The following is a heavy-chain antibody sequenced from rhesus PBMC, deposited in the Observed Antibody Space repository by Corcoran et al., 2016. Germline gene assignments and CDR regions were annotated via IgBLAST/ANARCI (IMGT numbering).Heavy chain of an antibody. Sequence: QVQLQESGPGLVKPSETLSLTCTVSGASISSNWWSWIRQPPGKGLEWIGEINGNSGSTNSNPSLKSRVTISKDASKNQFSLKLSSVTAADTAVYYCARDGRYSYGYWGQGVLVTVSS. CDR2: INGNSGST. J-gene: IGHJ4*01. V-gene: IGHV4-80*01. D-gene: IGHD5-36*01. CDR1: GASISSNW. CDR3: ARDGRYSYGY.